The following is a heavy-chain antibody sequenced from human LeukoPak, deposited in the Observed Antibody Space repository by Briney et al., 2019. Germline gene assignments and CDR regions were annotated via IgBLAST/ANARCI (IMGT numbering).Heavy chain of an antibody. CDR2: IKQDGSEK. J-gene: IGHJ4*02. CDR1: VFTFSSYW. V-gene: IGHV3-7*01. D-gene: IGHD6-19*01. Sequence: QPGGSLRLSCAASVFTFSSYWMSWVRQAPGKGLEWVANIKQDGSEKYYVDSVKGRFTISRDNAKNSLYLQMNSLRAEDTAVYYCARVPSYSSGWIFDYWGQGILVTVSS. CDR3: ARVPSYSSGWIFDY.